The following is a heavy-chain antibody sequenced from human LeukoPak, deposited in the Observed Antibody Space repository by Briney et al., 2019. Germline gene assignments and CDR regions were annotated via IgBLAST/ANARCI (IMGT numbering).Heavy chain of an antibody. V-gene: IGHV3-23*01. CDR2: ISGSGGST. D-gene: IGHD2-2*01. Sequence: GGSLRLSCAASGFTFSSYAMSWVRQAPGKGLEWVSAISGSGGSTYYADSVKGRFTISRDNSKNTLYLQMNSLRAEDTAVYYCAKDIGVVPAAINYFDYWGQGTLVTVSS. CDR1: GFTFSSYA. J-gene: IGHJ4*02. CDR3: AKDIGVVPAAINYFDY.